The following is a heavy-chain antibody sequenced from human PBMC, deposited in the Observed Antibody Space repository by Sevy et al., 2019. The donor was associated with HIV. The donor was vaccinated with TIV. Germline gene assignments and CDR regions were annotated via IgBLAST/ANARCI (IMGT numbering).Heavy chain of an antibody. Sequence: ASVKVSCKASGYTFTGYYMHWVRQAPGQGLEWMGWINPNSGGTNYAQKFQGRVTMTRDTSISTAYMELSRLRSDDTAVYYCARGVSNWSYYYYGMDVWGQGTTVTVSS. J-gene: IGHJ6*02. V-gene: IGHV1-2*02. D-gene: IGHD6-13*01. CDR1: GYTFTGYY. CDR3: ARGVSNWSYYYYGMDV. CDR2: INPNSGGT.